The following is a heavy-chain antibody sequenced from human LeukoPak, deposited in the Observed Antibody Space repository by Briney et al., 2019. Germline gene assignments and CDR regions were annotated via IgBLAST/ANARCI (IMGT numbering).Heavy chain of an antibody. J-gene: IGHJ4*02. Sequence: GGWLRLSSTTSGFNFRAYWMGWVRQAPGKGLEWVANIHQHGSKENYLDSVKGRFTISRDNAKGSIYLQMNSLRAEDTAVYYCARDQWVGATRDFDYWGQGTLVTVSS. D-gene: IGHD1-26*01. CDR2: IHQHGSKE. CDR1: GFNFRAYW. CDR3: ARDQWVGATRDFDY. V-gene: IGHV3-7*01.